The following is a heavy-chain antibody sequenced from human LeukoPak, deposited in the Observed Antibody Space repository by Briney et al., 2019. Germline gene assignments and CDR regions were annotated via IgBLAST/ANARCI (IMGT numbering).Heavy chain of an antibody. CDR3: ASTDSSGYRAFDI. J-gene: IGHJ3*02. Sequence: LRLSCAASGFTFSSYAMSWIRQPPGKGLEWIGEINHSGSTNYNPSLKSRVTISVDTSKNQFSLKLSSVTAADTAVYYCASTDSSGYRAFDIWGQGTMVTVSS. D-gene: IGHD3-22*01. CDR2: INHSGST. V-gene: IGHV4-34*01. CDR1: GFTFSSYA.